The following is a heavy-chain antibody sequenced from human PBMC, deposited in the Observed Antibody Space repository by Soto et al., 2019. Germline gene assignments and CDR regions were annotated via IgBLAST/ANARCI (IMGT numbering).Heavy chain of an antibody. D-gene: IGHD3-10*01. CDR2: INHSGST. V-gene: IGHV4-34*01. CDR1: GGSFSGYY. Sequence: QVQLQQWGAGLLKPSETLSLTCAVYGGSFSGYYWSWIRQPPGKGLEWIGEINHSGSTNYNPSLKSRVTISVDTSKNQFSLKLSSVTAEDTAVYYCARGGNGGYGSGILRSYYYDGMDGWGQGTTVTVSS. CDR3: ARGGNGGYGSGILRSYYYDGMDG. J-gene: IGHJ6*02.